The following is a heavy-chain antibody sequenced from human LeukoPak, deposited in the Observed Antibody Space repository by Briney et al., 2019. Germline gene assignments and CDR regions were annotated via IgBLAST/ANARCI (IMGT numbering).Heavy chain of an antibody. Sequence: GGSLRLSCAASGFTFSSYAMSWVRQAPGKGLEWVSAISGSGGSTYYADSVKGRFTISRDNSKNTLYLQINSLRAEDTAVYYCARRFVMVPVANDYWGQGTLVTVSS. J-gene: IGHJ4*02. CDR1: GFTFSSYA. CDR2: ISGSGGST. D-gene: IGHD2-2*01. CDR3: ARRFVMVPVANDY. V-gene: IGHV3-23*01.